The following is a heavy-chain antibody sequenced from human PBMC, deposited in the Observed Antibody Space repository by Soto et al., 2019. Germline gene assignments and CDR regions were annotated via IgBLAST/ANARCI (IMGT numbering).Heavy chain of an antibody. D-gene: IGHD1-26*01. Sequence: SETLSLTCAVSGASISSGGNSWSWIRQTPGKGLEWIGYNYHSRRNDHNQTLKGQVNISVDRSKRQDSPKLSCVSAVYTGVPYCARGSLGGAYDSWGQRTIVTVSS. CDR2: NYHSRRN. V-gene: IGHV4-30-2*01. CDR1: GASISSGGNS. CDR3: ARGSLGGAYDS. J-gene: IGHJ3*02.